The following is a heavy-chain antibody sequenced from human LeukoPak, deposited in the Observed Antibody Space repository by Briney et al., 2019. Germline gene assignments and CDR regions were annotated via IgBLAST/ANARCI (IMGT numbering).Heavy chain of an antibody. CDR2: IYYSGST. J-gene: IGHJ3*02. Sequence: SETLSLTCTVSGGSISSYYWSWIRQPPGKGLEWIGYIYYSGSTNYNPSLKSRVTISVDTSKNQFSLKLSSVTAADTAVYYCARVGWFGTNDAFDIWGQGTMVTVSS. CDR3: ARVGWFGTNDAFDI. D-gene: IGHD3-10*01. V-gene: IGHV4-59*01. CDR1: GGSISSYY.